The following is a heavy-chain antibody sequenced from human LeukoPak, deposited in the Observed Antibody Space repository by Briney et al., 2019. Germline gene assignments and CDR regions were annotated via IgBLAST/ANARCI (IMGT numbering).Heavy chain of an antibody. CDR2: IYYSGST. Sequence: PSETLSLTCTVSGGSISSSSYYWGWIRQPPGTGLEWIGSIYYSGSTYYNPSLKSRVTISVDTSKNQFSLKLSSVTAADTAVYYCASPYYDILTGYRFDYWGQGTLVTVSS. CDR1: GGSISSSSYY. D-gene: IGHD3-9*01. V-gene: IGHV4-39*01. J-gene: IGHJ4*02. CDR3: ASPYYDILTGYRFDY.